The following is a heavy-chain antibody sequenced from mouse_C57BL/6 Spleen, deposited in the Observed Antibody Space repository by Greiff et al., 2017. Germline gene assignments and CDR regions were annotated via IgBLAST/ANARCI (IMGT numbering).Heavy chain of an antibody. V-gene: IGHV1-64*01. CDR1: GYTFTSYW. D-gene: IGHD2-1*01. CDR2: IHPNSGST. Sequence: QVQLQQPGAELVKPGASVKLSCKASGYTFTSYWMHWVKQRPGQGLEWIGMIHPNSGSTNYNEKFKSKATLTVDKSSSTAYMQLSSLTSEDSAVYYCARYYGNYVGYYFDYWGQGTTLTVSS. CDR3: ARYYGNYVGYYFDY. J-gene: IGHJ2*01.